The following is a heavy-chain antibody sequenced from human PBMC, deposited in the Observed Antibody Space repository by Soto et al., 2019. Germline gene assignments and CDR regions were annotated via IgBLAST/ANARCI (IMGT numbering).Heavy chain of an antibody. CDR1: GFTFSSYW. Sequence: EVQLVESGGGLVQPGGSLRLSCAASGFTFSSYWMSWVRQAPGKGLEWVANIKQDGSEKYYVDSVKGRFTISRDNAKNSLYLQMNSLRAEDTALYYCARDLGGYSYAYPIGYWGQGTLVTVSS. V-gene: IGHV3-7*03. D-gene: IGHD5-18*01. CDR2: IKQDGSEK. J-gene: IGHJ4*02. CDR3: ARDLGGYSYAYPIGY.